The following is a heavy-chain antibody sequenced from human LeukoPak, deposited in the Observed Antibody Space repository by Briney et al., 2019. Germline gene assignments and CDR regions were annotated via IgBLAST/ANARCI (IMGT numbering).Heavy chain of an antibody. J-gene: IGHJ4*02. CDR1: GYTFTGYY. D-gene: IGHD3-10*01. Sequence: ASVKVSCKASGYTFTGYYMHWVRQAPRQGLEWMGRINPNSGGTNYAQKFQGRVTMTRDTSISTAYMELSRLRSDDTAVYYCARAHGSGAPVYFDYWGQGTLVTVSS. CDR2: INPNSGGT. CDR3: ARAHGSGAPVYFDY. V-gene: IGHV1-2*06.